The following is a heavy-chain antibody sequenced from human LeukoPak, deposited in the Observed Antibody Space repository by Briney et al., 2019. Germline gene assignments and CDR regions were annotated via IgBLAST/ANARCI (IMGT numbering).Heavy chain of an antibody. CDR1: GFIFNNYA. J-gene: IGHJ5*02. CDR3: ARGLSSGCYANWFDP. CDR2: ISWNSGSI. D-gene: IGHD6-19*01. V-gene: IGHV3-9*01. Sequence: PGRSLRLSCAGSGFIFNNYAMHWVRQPPGKGLEWVSGISWNSGSIDYADSVKGRFTISRDNSKNTLYLQMNSLRAEDTAVYYCARGLSSGCYANWFDPWGQGTLVTVSS.